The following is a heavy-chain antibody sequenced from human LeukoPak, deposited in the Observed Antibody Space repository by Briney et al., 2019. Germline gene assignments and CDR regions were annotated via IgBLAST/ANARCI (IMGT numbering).Heavy chain of an antibody. CDR1: GFTFSSYG. CDR3: AKSRAVVVTAILDY. V-gene: IGHV3-33*06. CDR2: IWYDGSNK. Sequence: GGSLRLSCAASGFTFSSYGMHWVRQAPGKGLEWVAVIWYDGSNKYYADSVKGRFTISRDNSKNTLYLQMNSLRAEDTAVYYCAKSRAVVVTAILDYWGQGTLVTVSS. D-gene: IGHD2-21*02. J-gene: IGHJ4*02.